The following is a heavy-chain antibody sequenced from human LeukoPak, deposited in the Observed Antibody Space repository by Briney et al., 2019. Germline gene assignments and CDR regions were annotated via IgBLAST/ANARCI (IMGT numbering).Heavy chain of an antibody. CDR3: ARGPSTTPVYYYYGMDV. J-gene: IGHJ6*02. Sequence: PGGSLRLSRAASGFTFSDYYMSWIRQAPGKGLEWVSYISSSSSYTNYADSVKGRFTISRDNAKNSLYLQMNSLRAEDTAVYYCARGPSTTPVYYYYGMDVWGQGTTVTVSS. CDR2: ISSSSSYT. D-gene: IGHD1-1*01. V-gene: IGHV3-11*05. CDR1: GFTFSDYY.